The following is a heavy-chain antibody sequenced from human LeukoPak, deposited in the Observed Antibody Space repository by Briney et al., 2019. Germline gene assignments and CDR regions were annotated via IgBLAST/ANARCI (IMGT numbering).Heavy chain of an antibody. D-gene: IGHD5-18*01. J-gene: IGHJ4*02. CDR1: GYTFTSYG. Sequence: ASVKVSCKASGYTFTSYGISWVRQAPGQGLEWMGWISAYNGNTNYAQKLQGRVTMTTDTSTSTAYMELRSLRSDDTAVYYCARERGRYSYGRYFDYWGQGTLVTVSS. V-gene: IGHV1-18*01. CDR2: ISAYNGNT. CDR3: ARERGRYSYGRYFDY.